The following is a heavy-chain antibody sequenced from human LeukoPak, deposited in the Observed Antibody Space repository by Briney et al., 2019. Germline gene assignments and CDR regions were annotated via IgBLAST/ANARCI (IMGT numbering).Heavy chain of an antibody. Sequence: ASVKVSCKASGYTFTNYGISWVRQAPGQGLEWMGWISAYNGNTNYAQKLQGRVTMTTDTSTSTAYMELRSLRSDDTAVYYCARRYCSSTSCYSPFDYWGQGTLVTVSS. V-gene: IGHV1-18*01. CDR3: ARRYCSSTSCYSPFDY. CDR2: ISAYNGNT. J-gene: IGHJ4*02. D-gene: IGHD2-2*02. CDR1: GYTFTNYG.